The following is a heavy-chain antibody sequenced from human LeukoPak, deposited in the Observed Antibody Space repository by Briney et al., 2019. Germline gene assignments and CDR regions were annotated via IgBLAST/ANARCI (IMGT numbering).Heavy chain of an antibody. CDR2: MNPNSGNT. CDR1: GYTFTSYD. V-gene: IGHV1-8*01. Sequence: ASVKVSYKASGYTFTSYDINWVRQATGQGLEWMGWMNPNSGNTGYAQKFQGRATMTRNTSISTAYMELSSLRSEDTAVYYCARVSVRDYYGSGSYGYWGQGTLVTVSS. J-gene: IGHJ4*02. CDR3: ARVSVRDYYGSGSYGY. D-gene: IGHD3-10*01.